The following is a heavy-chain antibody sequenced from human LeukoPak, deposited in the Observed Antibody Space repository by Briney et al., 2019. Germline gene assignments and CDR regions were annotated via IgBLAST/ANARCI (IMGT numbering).Heavy chain of an antibody. CDR2: ISSNGDTT. J-gene: IGHJ6*02. D-gene: IGHD3-10*01. CDR3: VKGRAMYYFGSGSYYNVGYGMDV. Sequence: SGGSLRLSCSASGFTFSSYAIHWVRQVPGKGLEYVSGISSNGDTTYYGDSVKGRFTISRDNSKNTVYLQMSSLRAEDTAVYYCVKGRAMYYFGSGSYYNVGYGMDVWGQGTTVTVSS. CDR1: GFTFSSYA. V-gene: IGHV3-64D*06.